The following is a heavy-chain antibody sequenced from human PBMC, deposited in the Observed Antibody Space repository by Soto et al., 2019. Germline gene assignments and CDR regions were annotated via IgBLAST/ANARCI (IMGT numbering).Heavy chain of an antibody. J-gene: IGHJ4*02. Sequence: QVQLEESGGGVVQPGRSLRLSCAASGFPFSSYGMHWVREAPGKGLEWVAGISYDGSNKYYADSVKGRFTISRDNSASTLYLQMNSLRPEDTALYYCVGGQYYFDYRGQGTLVTVSP. CDR3: VGGQYYFDY. CDR1: GFPFSSYG. CDR2: ISYDGSNK. D-gene: IGHD3-10*01. V-gene: IGHV3-30*03.